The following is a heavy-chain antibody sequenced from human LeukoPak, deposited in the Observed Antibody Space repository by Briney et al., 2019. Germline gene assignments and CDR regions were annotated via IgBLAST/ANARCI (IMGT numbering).Heavy chain of an antibody. J-gene: IGHJ4*02. Sequence: GGSLRLSCAASGFTFSSYGMSWVRQAPGKGLEWVSAISGSGGSTYYADSVKGRFTISRDNSKNTLYLQMNSLRAEDTAVYYCAKDPRRYSRTGGYFDYWGQGALVTVSS. D-gene: IGHD6-13*01. CDR3: AKDPRRYSRTGGYFDY. CDR1: GFTFSSYG. CDR2: ISGSGGST. V-gene: IGHV3-23*01.